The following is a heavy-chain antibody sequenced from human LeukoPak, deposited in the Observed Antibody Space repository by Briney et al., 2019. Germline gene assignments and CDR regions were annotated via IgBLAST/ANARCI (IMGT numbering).Heavy chain of an antibody. CDR3: ARGGGSSWFFRAVLYFDY. Sequence: KPGGSLRLSCAASGFTFSDYYMSWIRQAPGKGLEWVSYISSSSSYTNYADSVKGRFTISRDNAKNSLYLQMNSLRAEDTAVYYCARGGGSSWFFRAVLYFDYWGQGTLVTVSS. V-gene: IGHV3-11*06. D-gene: IGHD6-13*01. CDR1: GFTFSDYY. CDR2: ISSSSSYT. J-gene: IGHJ4*02.